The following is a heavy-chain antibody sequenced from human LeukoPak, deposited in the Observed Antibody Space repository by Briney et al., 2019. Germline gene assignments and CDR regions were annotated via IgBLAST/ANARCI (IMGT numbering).Heavy chain of an antibody. V-gene: IGHV4-4*07. CDR2: IYTSGST. CDR1: GGSISSFY. Sequence: NPSETLSLTCTVSGGSISSFYWSWIRQPAGKGLEWIGRIYTSGSTNYNPSLKSRVTMSVDTSKNQFSLKLSSVTAADTAVYYCAITYYYDSSGYYRDKCAFDIWGQGTMVTVSS. CDR3: AITYYYDSSGYYRDKCAFDI. J-gene: IGHJ3*02. D-gene: IGHD3-22*01.